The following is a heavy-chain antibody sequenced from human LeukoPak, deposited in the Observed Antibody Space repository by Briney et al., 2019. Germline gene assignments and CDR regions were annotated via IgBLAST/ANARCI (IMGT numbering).Heavy chain of an antibody. D-gene: IGHD3-10*01. CDR2: IYYSGST. Sequence: PSQTLSLTCTVSGGSISSYYWSWIRQPPGKGLEWIGYIYYSGSTNYNPSLQSRVTISVDTSKNQFSLKLNSVTAADTAVYYCARMGMVRGVIGWFDPWGQGTLVTVSS. CDR3: ARMGMVRGVIGWFDP. CDR1: GGSISSYY. J-gene: IGHJ5*02. V-gene: IGHV4-59*01.